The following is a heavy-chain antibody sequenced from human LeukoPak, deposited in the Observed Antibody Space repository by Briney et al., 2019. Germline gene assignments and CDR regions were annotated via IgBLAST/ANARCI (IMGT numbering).Heavy chain of an antibody. CDR3: ARGIAEAVNLFFDY. J-gene: IGHJ4*02. V-gene: IGHV3-72*01. D-gene: IGHD6-13*01. CDR1: GVGFSGNY. Sequence: PIGSLRLSCAASGVGFSGNYRCWLRQAQGKGLEWVGRTRNKANSYTTEYAASVIGRFTISRDDSKNSLYLQMNSLKTEDTAVYYCARGIAEAVNLFFDYGGQGTLVNVSS. CDR2: TRNKANSYTT.